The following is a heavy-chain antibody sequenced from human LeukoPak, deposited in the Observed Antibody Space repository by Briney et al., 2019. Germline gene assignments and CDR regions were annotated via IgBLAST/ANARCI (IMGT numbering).Heavy chain of an antibody. J-gene: IGHJ3*02. V-gene: IGHV4-4*07. CDR3: ARNPHDAFDI. Sequence: SETLSLTCTVSGGSLSSYYWRWLRQPAGKGLEWMGRIYTSGRTNYHPSLKSRFTMSIDTSKNQFSLKLSSVTAADTAVYYCARNPHDAFDIWGQGTMVTVSS. CDR1: GGSLSSYY. CDR2: IYTSGRT.